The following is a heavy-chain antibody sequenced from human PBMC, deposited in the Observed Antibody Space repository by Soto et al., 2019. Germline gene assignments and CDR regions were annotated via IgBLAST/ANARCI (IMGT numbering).Heavy chain of an antibody. CDR2: MYSSENT. V-gene: IGHV4-39*01. D-gene: IGHD2-2*03. Sequence: TLSLTCSVSGGFVSSSSYSWGWIRQSPGKGLEWIGTMYSSENTYYNPSLLSRVTISVDTSKNEFSLRLSSVTAADTAVYYCARLNGYCISTNCHGYYGMDVWGQGNPGHRLL. J-gene: IGHJ6*02. CDR3: ARLNGYCISTNCHGYYGMDV. CDR1: GGFVSSSSYS.